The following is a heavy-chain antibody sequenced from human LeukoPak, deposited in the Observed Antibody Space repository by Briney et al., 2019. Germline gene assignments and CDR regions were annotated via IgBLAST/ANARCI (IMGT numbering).Heavy chain of an antibody. CDR1: GFTFSSYA. V-gene: IGHV3-23*01. Sequence: LTGGSLRFSVVASGFTFSSYAMSWFPQAQGKGLKWVSGIGGSGGSTYYADSVKGRFTISRDNSKNTLFLQMNSLRAEDTAVYYCAKETYSSGWYPYFDYWGQGTLVTVSS. J-gene: IGHJ4*02. CDR3: AKETYSSGWYPYFDY. CDR2: IGGSGGST. D-gene: IGHD6-19*01.